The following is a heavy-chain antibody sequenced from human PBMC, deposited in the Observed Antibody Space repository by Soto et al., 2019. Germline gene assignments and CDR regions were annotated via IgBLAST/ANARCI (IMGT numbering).Heavy chain of an antibody. CDR1: GGSFSGYY. V-gene: IGHV4-34*01. CDR3: ARGISMIAEVQRDPPDKYYVDS. CDR2: INHSGST. Sequence: PSETLSLTCAVYGGSFSGYYWSWIRQPPGKGLEWIGEINHSGSTNSNPSLKSRVTISVDTSKNQFSLKLNSLTAADTAVYYCARGISMIAEVQRDPPDKYYVDSWAPGTLDAVSS. D-gene: IGHD2-21*01. J-gene: IGHJ4*02.